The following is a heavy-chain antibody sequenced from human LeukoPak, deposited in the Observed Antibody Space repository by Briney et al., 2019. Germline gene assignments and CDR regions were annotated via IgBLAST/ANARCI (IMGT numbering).Heavy chain of an antibody. CDR2: ISSSGSTI. V-gene: IGHV3-11*04. D-gene: IGHD3-22*01. Sequence: GGSLRLSCAASGFTFSDYYMSWGRHPPGEGREGVSYISSSGSTIYYADSVRSRFTISSDNTKKSLYLQMNSLRAEDTAVYYCARDDSSGYLYYFDYWGQGTLVTVSS. CDR1: GFTFSDYY. CDR3: ARDDSSGYLYYFDY. J-gene: IGHJ4*02.